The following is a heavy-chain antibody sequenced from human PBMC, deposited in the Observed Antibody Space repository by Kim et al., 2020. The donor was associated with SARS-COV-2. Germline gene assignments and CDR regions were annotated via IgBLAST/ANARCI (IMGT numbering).Heavy chain of an antibody. CDR2: IRHDGSNK. D-gene: IGHD3-22*01. J-gene: IGHJ3*02. Sequence: GGSLRLSCAASGFTFSSYWMRWVRQAPGKGLEWVANIRHDGSNKYYADSVKGRLTISRDNSKNTLYLQMNSLRAEDTAVYYCAREQLSYCYGSSGDDAFDIWGQGTMVTVSS. CDR3: AREQLSYCYGSSGDDAFDI. CDR1: GFTFSSYW. V-gene: IGHV3-33*08.